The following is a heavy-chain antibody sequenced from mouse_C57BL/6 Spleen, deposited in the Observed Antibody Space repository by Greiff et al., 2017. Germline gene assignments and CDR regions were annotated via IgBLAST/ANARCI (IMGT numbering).Heavy chain of an antibody. J-gene: IGHJ4*01. CDR2: ISSGSSTI. V-gene: IGHV5-17*01. CDR1: GFTFSDYG. Sequence: EVNVVESGGGLVKPGGSLKLSCAASGFTFSDYGMHWVRQAPEKGLEWVAYISSGSSTIYYADTVKGRFTISRDNAKNTLYLQMTSLRSEDTAMYYCARWGRRAMDYWGQGTSVTVSS. D-gene: IGHD3-3*01. CDR3: ARWGRRAMDY.